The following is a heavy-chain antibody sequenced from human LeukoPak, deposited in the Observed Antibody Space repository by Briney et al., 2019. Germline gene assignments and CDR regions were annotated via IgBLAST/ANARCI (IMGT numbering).Heavy chain of an antibody. V-gene: IGHV4-30-2*01. D-gene: IGHD6-19*01. Sequence: SETLSLTCAVSGGSISSGGYSWSWIRQPPGKGLEWIGYIYHSGSTYYNPSLKSRVTISVDRSKNQFSLKLSSVTAADTAVYYCARDFRSPIAVAGTGDDYWGQGTLVTVSS. CDR2: IYHSGST. CDR3: ARDFRSPIAVAGTGDDY. J-gene: IGHJ4*02. CDR1: GGSISSGGYS.